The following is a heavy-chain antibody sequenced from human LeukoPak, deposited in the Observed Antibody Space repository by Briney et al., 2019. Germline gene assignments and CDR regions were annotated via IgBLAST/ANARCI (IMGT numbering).Heavy chain of an antibody. J-gene: IGHJ4*02. CDR2: IYHSGST. D-gene: IGHD3-10*01. CDR1: GGSISSGGYY. V-gene: IGHV4-30-2*01. CDR3: ARVLWFGELYFDY. Sequence: NPSETLSLTCTVSGGSISSGGYYWSWIRQPPGKGLEWIGYIYHSGSTYYNPSLKSRVTISVDTSKNQFSLKLSSVTAADTAVYYCARVLWFGELYFDYWGQGTLVTVSS.